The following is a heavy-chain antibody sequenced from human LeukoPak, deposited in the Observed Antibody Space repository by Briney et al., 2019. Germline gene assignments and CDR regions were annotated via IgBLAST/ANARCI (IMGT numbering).Heavy chain of an antibody. CDR3: ARQSGSYGGILDN. J-gene: IGHJ4*02. D-gene: IGHD1-26*01. Sequence: SETLSLTCSVSGGSITYSHYYWGWVRQPPGEGLEWIGGIYYSGSTYYNPSLKSRVTISVDASRNEFSLRLSSVTAADTTLYFCARQSGSYGGILDNWGQGILGTVSS. CDR2: IYYSGST. CDR1: GGSITYSHYY. V-gene: IGHV4-39*01.